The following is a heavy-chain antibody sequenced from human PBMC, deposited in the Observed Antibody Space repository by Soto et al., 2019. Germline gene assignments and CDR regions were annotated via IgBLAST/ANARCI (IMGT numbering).Heavy chain of an antibody. J-gene: IGHJ4*02. Sequence: PSETLSLTCAVSGGSISGSYYYWAWLRQSPGKGPEWIGSVFYTGFTSSNPSLDSRVSVSVDTSKSQFALKLSAVTAADTAVYYCATSQKGYNWNYFDHWGQGALVTVSS. D-gene: IGHD1-20*01. CDR3: ATSQKGYNWNYFDH. V-gene: IGHV4-39*01. CDR1: GGSISGSYYY. CDR2: VFYTGFT.